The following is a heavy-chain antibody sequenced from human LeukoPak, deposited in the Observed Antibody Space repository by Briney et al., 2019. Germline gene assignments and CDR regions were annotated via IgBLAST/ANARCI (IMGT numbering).Heavy chain of an antibody. V-gene: IGHV3-21*01. CDR1: GFTFSIYS. J-gene: IGHJ4*02. Sequence: GGSLRLSCAASGFTFSIYSMNWVRQAPGKGLEWVPAIDSSSRSIYYADSVKGRFTVSRDDAKNSLYLQMSSLRAEDTAVYYCAREGVGGYTEAFDYWGQGTLVTVSS. CDR2: IDSSSRSI. CDR3: AREGVGGYTEAFDY. D-gene: IGHD5-12*01.